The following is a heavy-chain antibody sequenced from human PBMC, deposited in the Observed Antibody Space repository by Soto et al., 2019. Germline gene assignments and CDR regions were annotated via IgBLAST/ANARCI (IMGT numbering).Heavy chain of an antibody. CDR3: ARQRYYDSSGQNFAY. D-gene: IGHD3-22*01. V-gene: IGHV4-39*01. Sequence: SETLSLTCTVSGGSISSSSYYWGWIRQPPGKGLEWIGSIYYSGSTYYNPSLKSRGTISVDTSKNQSSLHLRSVPPADTAVYYCARQRYYDSSGQNFAYWGQGNMVTV. J-gene: IGHJ4*02. CDR1: GGSISSSSYY. CDR2: IYYSGST.